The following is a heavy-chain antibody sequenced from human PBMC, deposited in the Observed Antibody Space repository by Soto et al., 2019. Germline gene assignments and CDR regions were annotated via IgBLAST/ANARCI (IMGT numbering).Heavy chain of an antibody. V-gene: IGHV3-11*01. Sequence: GAMRDSCAAASFAFRDVYMNCILQKRLNGLEWISYISGSGSTTYYADSVRGRFTISRDSAKNSLYLQMNSLRAEDTAMYYCARDKGYCNHTSCSRAYWGQGTLVTLS. CDR1: SFAFRDVY. D-gene: IGHD2-2*01. CDR2: ISGSGSTT. CDR3: ARDKGYCNHTSCSRAY. J-gene: IGHJ4*02.